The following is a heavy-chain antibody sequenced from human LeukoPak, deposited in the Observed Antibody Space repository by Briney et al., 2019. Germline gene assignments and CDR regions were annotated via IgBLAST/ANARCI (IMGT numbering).Heavy chain of an antibody. Sequence: KTGGSLRLSCAASGFTFSSYSMNWVRQAPGKGLEWVSSISSSSSYIYYADSVKGRFTISRDNAKNSLYLQMNSLRAEDTAVYYCASWGYVWGSYRLPHPILVQHWGQGTLVTVSS. CDR2: ISSSSSYI. D-gene: IGHD3-16*02. CDR3: ASWGYVWGSYRLPHPILVQH. V-gene: IGHV3-21*01. CDR1: GFTFSSYS. J-gene: IGHJ1*01.